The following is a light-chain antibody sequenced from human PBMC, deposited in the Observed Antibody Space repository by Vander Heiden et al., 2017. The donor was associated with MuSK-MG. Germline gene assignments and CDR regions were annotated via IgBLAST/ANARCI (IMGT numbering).Light chain of an antibody. J-gene: IGKJ2*01. Sequence: EIVLTQSPGTLSLSPGERATLSCRASQSVSSSYLAWYRQKPGQAPRLLIYGASSRATGIPDRFRGSGSGTDFTLTISRLEPEEFAVYYCQQYGSSPLFGQGTKLEIK. CDR1: QSVSSSY. CDR2: GAS. V-gene: IGKV3-20*01. CDR3: QQYGSSPL.